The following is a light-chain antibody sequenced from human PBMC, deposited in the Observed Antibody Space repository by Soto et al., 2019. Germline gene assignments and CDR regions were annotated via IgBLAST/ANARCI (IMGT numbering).Light chain of an antibody. Sequence: QSALTQPASVSGTPGQSITISCTGTSSDVGGYNYVSWYQHHPGKAPKLMIYEVSKRPSGVSNRFSGSKSGNTASLTISGLQAEDEADYYCSSDTAGKYWVFGGGTQLTVL. CDR2: EVS. V-gene: IGLV2-14*01. J-gene: IGLJ3*02. CDR1: SSDVGGYNY. CDR3: SSDTAGKYWV.